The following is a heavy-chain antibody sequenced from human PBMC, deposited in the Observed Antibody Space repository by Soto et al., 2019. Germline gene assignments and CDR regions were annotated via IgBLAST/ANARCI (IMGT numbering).Heavy chain of an antibody. CDR3: ARESGYSSGWYYFDY. V-gene: IGHV4-59*01. Sequence: PWETLSLTCTVSGGSISSYYWSWMRQPAGKGLEWIGYIYYSGSTNYNPSLKSRVTLSVDTSKNQFSLKLSSVTAADTAVYYCARESGYSSGWYYFDYWGQGTLVTVSS. CDR2: IYYSGST. D-gene: IGHD6-19*01. CDR1: GGSISSYY. J-gene: IGHJ4*02.